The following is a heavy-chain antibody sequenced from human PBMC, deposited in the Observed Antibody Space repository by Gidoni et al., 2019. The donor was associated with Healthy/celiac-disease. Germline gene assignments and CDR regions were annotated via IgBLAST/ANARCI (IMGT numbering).Heavy chain of an antibody. V-gene: IGHV3-33*01. CDR2: IWYDGSNK. J-gene: IGHJ4*02. Sequence: QVQLVESGGGVVPPGRSLRLSCAASGFTFSSYGMHWVCQAPGKGLEWVAVIWYDGSNKYYADSVKGRFTISRDNSKNTLYLQMNSLRAEDTAVYYCARGSRESGSIAVAGTLDYWGQGTLVTVSS. D-gene: IGHD6-19*01. CDR3: ARGSRESGSIAVAGTLDY. CDR1: GFTFSSYG.